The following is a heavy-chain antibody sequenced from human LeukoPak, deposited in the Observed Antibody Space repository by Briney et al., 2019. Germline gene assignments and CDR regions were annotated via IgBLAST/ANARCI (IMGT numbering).Heavy chain of an antibody. V-gene: IGHV4-59*01. D-gene: IGHD3-3*01. CDR1: GGSISSYY. Sequence: PSEPLSLTCTVSGGSISSYYWSWIRQPPGKGLEWIGYIYYSGSTNYNPSLKSRVSISVDTSKNQFSLKLSSVTAADTAVYYCARDAYDFWSGYYSRPHFDYWGQGTLVTVSS. CDR3: ARDAYDFWSGYYSRPHFDY. CDR2: IYYSGST. J-gene: IGHJ4*02.